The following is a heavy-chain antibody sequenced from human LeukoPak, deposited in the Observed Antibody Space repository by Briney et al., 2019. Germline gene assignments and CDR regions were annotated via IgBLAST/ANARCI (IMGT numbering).Heavy chain of an antibody. J-gene: IGHJ4*02. Sequence: ASVKVSCKTSGYIFSGYGISWVRQAPGQGLEWMGWITGNNGNTNYAPSLQGRVTMNTDTSTNTAYMELTSLRSDDTAVYYCARDQRNSGSYRFEYWGQGTLVTVSS. CDR3: ARDQRNSGSYRFEY. CDR2: ITGNNGNT. D-gene: IGHD1-26*01. V-gene: IGHV1-18*01. CDR1: GYIFSGYG.